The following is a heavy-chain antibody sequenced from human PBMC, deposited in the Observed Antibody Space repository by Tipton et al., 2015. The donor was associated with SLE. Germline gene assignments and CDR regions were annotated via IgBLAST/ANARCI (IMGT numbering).Heavy chain of an antibody. CDR1: GFTFSSYA. J-gene: IGHJ4*02. CDR2: LSGTGGST. Sequence: GSLRLSCAASGFTFSSYAMTWVRLAPGRGLEWVSTLSGTGGSTYYADSVKGRFTISRDNSKNTLYLQLNSLRAEDTALYYCAKSRQLLSDLHYWGQGTLITVSS. CDR3: AKSRQLLSDLHY. V-gene: IGHV3-23*01. D-gene: IGHD2-2*01.